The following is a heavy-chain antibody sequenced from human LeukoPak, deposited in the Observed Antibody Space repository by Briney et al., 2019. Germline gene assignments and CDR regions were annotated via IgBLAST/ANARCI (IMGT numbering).Heavy chain of an antibody. CDR3: AKDDGVGSSNNWFDP. CDR2: IYSGGST. V-gene: IGHV3-53*01. CDR1: GFTVSSNY. J-gene: IGHJ5*02. Sequence: GGSLRLSCAASGFTVSSNYMSWVRQAPGKGLEWVSVIYSGGSTYYAGSVKGRFTISRGNSKNEVYMQMNSLRVEDTAVYYCAKDDGVGSSNNWFDPWGQGTLVTVSS. D-gene: IGHD3-3*01.